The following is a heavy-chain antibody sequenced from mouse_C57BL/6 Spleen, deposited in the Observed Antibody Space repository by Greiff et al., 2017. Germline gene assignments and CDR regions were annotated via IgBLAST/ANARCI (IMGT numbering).Heavy chain of an antibody. D-gene: IGHD1-1*01. CDR2: IYPSDSET. J-gene: IGHJ1*03. V-gene: IGHV1-61*01. CDR3: ARVRYYGSSPYFDV. Sequence: QVQLQQPGAELVRPGSSVKLSCKASGYTFTSYWMDWVKQRPGQGLEWIGNIYPSDSETHYNQKFKDKATLTVDKSSSTAYMQLSSLTSEDSAVYYCARVRYYGSSPYFDVWGTGTTVTGSS. CDR1: GYTFTSYW.